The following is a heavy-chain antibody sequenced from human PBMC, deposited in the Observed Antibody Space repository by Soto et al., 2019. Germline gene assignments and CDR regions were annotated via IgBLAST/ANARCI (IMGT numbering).Heavy chain of an antibody. V-gene: IGHV4-4*02. D-gene: IGHD2-2*01. CDR1: GGSISSGTW. CDR3: ARRVPAAPNWFDP. J-gene: IGHJ5*02. CDR2: IYHSGSP. Sequence: SETLSLTCAVSGGSISSGTWWSWVRQPPGRGLEWIGEIYHSGSPNYNPSLKSRVTMSVDKPKNLFSLRLSSVTAADSALYYCARRVPAAPNWFDPWGQGTLVTVSS.